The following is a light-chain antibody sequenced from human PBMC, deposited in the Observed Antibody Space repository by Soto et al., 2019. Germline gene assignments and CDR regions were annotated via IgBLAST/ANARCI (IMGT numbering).Light chain of an antibody. V-gene: IGKV3-20*01. Sequence: EIVLTQSPGTLSLSPGERATLSGRASQSVRDRYLAWYLQKPGQAPSLLIYDTSTRATGVPDRFSGSGSGTDFALTISRVEPEDFAIYFCQQYGSSPGTFGQGTKVDIK. CDR3: QQYGSSPGT. J-gene: IGKJ1*01. CDR1: QSVRDRY. CDR2: DTS.